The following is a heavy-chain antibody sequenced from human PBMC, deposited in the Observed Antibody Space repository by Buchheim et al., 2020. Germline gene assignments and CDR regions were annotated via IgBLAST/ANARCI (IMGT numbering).Heavy chain of an antibody. CDR3: ASGCAPTYYDFWSGYYIVN. V-gene: IGHV3-74*01. Sequence: EVQLVESGGGLVQPGGSLRLSCTASGVTSSSYWMHWVRQTPEKGLVWVSRINSVGSSTSYADSAKGRFTISRDNAKNTLYLQMNSLRADDTTVYYCASGCAPTYYDFWSGYYIVNWGQGTL. J-gene: IGHJ4*02. D-gene: IGHD3-3*01. CDR2: INSVGSST. CDR1: GVTSSSYW.